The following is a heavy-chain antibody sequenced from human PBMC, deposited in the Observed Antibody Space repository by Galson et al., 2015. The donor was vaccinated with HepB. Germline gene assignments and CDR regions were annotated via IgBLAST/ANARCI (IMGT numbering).Heavy chain of an antibody. CDR2: IYPGDSDT. J-gene: IGHJ3*02. CDR1: GYSFTSYW. D-gene: IGHD3-10*01. CDR3: ARSYGSGSYGDAFDI. V-gene: IGHV5-51*03. Sequence: QSGAEVKKPGESLKISCKGSGYSFTSYWIGWVREMPGKGLEWMGIIYPGDSDTRYSPSFQGQVTISADKSISTAYLQWSSLKASDTAMYYCARSYGSGSYGDAFDIWGQGTMVTVSS.